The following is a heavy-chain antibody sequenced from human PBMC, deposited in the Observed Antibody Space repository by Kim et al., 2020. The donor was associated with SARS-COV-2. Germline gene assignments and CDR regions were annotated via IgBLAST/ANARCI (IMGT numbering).Heavy chain of an antibody. CDR3: ATTYYYDSSGYYVD. J-gene: IGHJ4*02. CDR1: GYTLTELS. Sequence: ASVKVSCKVSGYTLTELSMHWVRQAPGKGLEWMGVFDPEDGETIYAQKFQGRVTMTEDTSTDTAYMELCSLRSEDTAVYYCATTYYYDSSGYYVDWGQGTLVNVSS. V-gene: IGHV1-24*01. D-gene: IGHD3-22*01. CDR2: FDPEDGET.